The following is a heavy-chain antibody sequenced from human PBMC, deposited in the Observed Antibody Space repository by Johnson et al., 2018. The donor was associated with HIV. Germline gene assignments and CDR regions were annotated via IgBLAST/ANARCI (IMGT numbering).Heavy chain of an antibody. J-gene: IGHJ3*02. CDR3: AKDQWSSSWTNDAFDI. CDR1: GFSFSNFA. D-gene: IGHD6-13*01. CDR2: MWYDGSNK. V-gene: IGHV3-33*06. Sequence: QVQLVESGGGLVQPGGSLRLSCTASGFSFSNFAMGWVSQAPGKGLEWVAAMWYDGSNKYYADSVKGRFTISRDNSKNTLYLQMNSLRVEDTAVYYCAKDQWSSSWTNDAFDIWGQGTMVTVSS.